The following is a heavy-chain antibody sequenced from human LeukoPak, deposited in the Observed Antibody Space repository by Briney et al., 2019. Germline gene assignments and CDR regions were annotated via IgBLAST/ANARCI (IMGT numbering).Heavy chain of an antibody. J-gene: IGHJ3*02. V-gene: IGHV3-23*01. Sequence: PGGSLRLSCAAYGFTFSSYAMSWVRQAPGKGLEWVSGITGGGGVTYYADSVKGRFAISRDNSKHTLYLQMNSLRAEDTAIYYCAKDFYGSETYVYAFDIWGQGTMVTVSS. CDR3: AKDFYGSETYVYAFDI. CDR1: GFTFSSYA. CDR2: ITGGGGVT. D-gene: IGHD3-10*01.